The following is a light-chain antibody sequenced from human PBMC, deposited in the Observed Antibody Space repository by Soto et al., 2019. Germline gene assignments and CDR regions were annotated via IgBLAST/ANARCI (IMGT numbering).Light chain of an antibody. CDR3: QQYGSSPFT. Sequence: IVLTQSPGTLSLSPGERATLSCRARQSVSSSYLAWYQQKPGQAPRLLIYGASSRATGIPDRFSGSGSGTDFTLTISGLEPEDFAVNYCQQYGSSPFTFGPGTKVDIK. CDR2: GAS. V-gene: IGKV3-20*01. J-gene: IGKJ3*01. CDR1: QSVSSSY.